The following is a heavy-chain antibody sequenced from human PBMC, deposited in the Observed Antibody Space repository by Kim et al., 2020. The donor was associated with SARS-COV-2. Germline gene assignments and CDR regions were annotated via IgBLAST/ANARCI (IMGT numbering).Heavy chain of an antibody. CDR3: MKGGWGWIWDH. D-gene: IGHD2-2*03. Sequence: GGSLRLSCTTSGFTFTGYAMSWVRQAQGKGLEWVSSIDGSDGTTYYVDSVKGRFTISRDNSKNTLYLQMNSLRADDTAVYYCMKGGWGWIWDHWGQGT. CDR1: GFTFTGYA. CDR2: IDGSDGTT. J-gene: IGHJ4*02. V-gene: IGHV3-23*01.